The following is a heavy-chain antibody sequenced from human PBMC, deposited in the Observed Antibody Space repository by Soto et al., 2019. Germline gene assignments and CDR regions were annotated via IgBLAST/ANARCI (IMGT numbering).Heavy chain of an antibody. CDR2: ISAYNGNT. V-gene: IGHV1-18*01. CDR1: GYTFTSYG. J-gene: IGHJ6*02. Sequence: ASVKVSCKASGYTFTSYGISWVRQAPGQGLEWMGWISAYNGNTNYAQKLQGRVTMTTDTSTSTAYMELRSLRSDDTAVYYCARDRVGATGDYYYYGMDVWGQGTTVTVSS. CDR3: ARDRVGATGDYYYYGMDV. D-gene: IGHD1-26*01.